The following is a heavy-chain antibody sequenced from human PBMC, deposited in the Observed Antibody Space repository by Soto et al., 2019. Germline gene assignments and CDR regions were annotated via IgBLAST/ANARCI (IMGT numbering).Heavy chain of an antibody. CDR2: IYYSGST. V-gene: IGHV4-39*01. D-gene: IGHD5-18*01. CDR1: GGSISSSSYY. J-gene: IGHJ4*02. Sequence: SETLSLTCTVSGGSISSSSYYWGWIRQPPGKGLEWIGSIYYSGSTYYNPSLKSRVTISVDTSKNQFSLKLSSVTAADTAVYYCARQGGYSYGLVFDYWGQGTLVTVSS. CDR3: ARQGGYSYGLVFDY.